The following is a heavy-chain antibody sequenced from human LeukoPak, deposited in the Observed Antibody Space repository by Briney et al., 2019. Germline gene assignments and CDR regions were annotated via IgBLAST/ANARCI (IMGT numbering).Heavy chain of an antibody. Sequence: PSETLSLTCTVSGSSISSSSYYWGWIRQPPGKGLEWIGSIYYSGSTYYNPSLKSRVTISVDTSKNQFSLKLSSVTAADTAVYYCARLCDILTGYPLYYFDYWGQGTLVTVSS. CDR2: IYYSGST. CDR3: ARLCDILTGYPLYYFDY. CDR1: GSSISSSSYY. J-gene: IGHJ4*02. V-gene: IGHV4-39*01. D-gene: IGHD3-9*01.